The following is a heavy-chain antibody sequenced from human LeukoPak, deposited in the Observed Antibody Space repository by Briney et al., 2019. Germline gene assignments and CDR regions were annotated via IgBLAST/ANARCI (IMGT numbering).Heavy chain of an antibody. J-gene: IGHJ4*02. D-gene: IGHD1-26*01. Sequence: ASVKVSCKASGYTFTGYYMHWVRQAPGQGLEWMGWINPNSGGTNYAQKFQGRVTMTTDTSTSTAYMELRSLRSDDTAVYYCARTRWELPPPTFDYWGQGTLVTVSS. V-gene: IGHV1-2*02. CDR2: INPNSGGT. CDR1: GYTFTGYY. CDR3: ARTRWELPPPTFDY.